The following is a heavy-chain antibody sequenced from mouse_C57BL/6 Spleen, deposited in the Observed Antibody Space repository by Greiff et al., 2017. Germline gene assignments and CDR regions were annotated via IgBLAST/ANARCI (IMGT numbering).Heavy chain of an antibody. CDR3: ARDYYYGSSGY. J-gene: IGHJ2*01. CDR1: GYSITSGYY. V-gene: IGHV3-6*01. CDR2: ISYDGSN. D-gene: IGHD1-1*01. Sequence: EVKLQESGPGLVKPSQSLSLTCSVTGYSITSGYYWNWIRQFPGNKLEWMGYISYDGSNNYKPSLKNRISCTRDTSKNQFFLKLNSVTTEDTATYYCARDYYYGSSGYWGQGTTLTVSS.